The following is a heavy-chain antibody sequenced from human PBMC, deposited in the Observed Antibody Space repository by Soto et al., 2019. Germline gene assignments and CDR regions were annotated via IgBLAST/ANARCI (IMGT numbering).Heavy chain of an antibody. CDR3: ARYSNNWFQTEGMDV. Sequence: SETLSLTCTVSVDSISTYYWSWIRRPAGKGLEWIGRIDASGNTNYNPSLTRRVTMSADTSKKQFSLKLTSVTAADTAVYYCARYSNNWFQTEGMDVWGQGTTVTVSS. J-gene: IGHJ6*02. CDR2: IDASGNT. V-gene: IGHV4-4*07. CDR1: VDSISTYY. D-gene: IGHD1-20*01.